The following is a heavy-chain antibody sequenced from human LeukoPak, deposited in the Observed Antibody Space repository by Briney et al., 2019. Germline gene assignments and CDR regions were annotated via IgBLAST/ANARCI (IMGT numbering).Heavy chain of an antibody. J-gene: IGHJ4*02. D-gene: IGHD2-2*01. CDR2: INHSGST. V-gene: IGHV4-34*01. Sequence: SETLSLTCAVYGGSFSGYYWSWIRQPPGKGLEWIGEINHSGSTNYNPSLKSRVTISVDTSKNQFSPKLSSVTAADTAVYYCARAPANAPTDYWGQGTLVTVSS. CDR1: GGSFSGYY. CDR3: ARAPANAPTDY.